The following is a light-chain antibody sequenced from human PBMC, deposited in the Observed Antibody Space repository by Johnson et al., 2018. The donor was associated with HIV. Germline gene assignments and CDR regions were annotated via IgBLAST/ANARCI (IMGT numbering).Light chain of an antibody. CDR3: GTWDSSLSASYV. CDR2: DNN. V-gene: IGLV1-51*01. CDR1: SSNIGNNY. Sequence: QPVLTQPPSVSAAPGQKVTISCSGSSSNIGNNYVSWYQQLPGTAPKLLIYDNNKRPSGIPDRFSGSKSGTSATLGITGLQTGDEAVYYCGTWDSSLSASYVFGTWTKVTVL. J-gene: IGLJ1*01.